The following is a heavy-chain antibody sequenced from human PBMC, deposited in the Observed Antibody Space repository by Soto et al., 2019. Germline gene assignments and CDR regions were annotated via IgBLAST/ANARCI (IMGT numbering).Heavy chain of an antibody. V-gene: IGHV3-30*18. CDR3: AKDLGTHKDLRGYSGYTTDY. J-gene: IGHJ4*02. D-gene: IGHD5-12*01. Sequence: PGWSLRLSCAVYGITFSEYAIHWFRQAPGKGLEWVGVISYDGRHKYYGDSVKGRFTISRDNLMSTLFLQMNSLRTEDTAVYYCAKDLGTHKDLRGYSGYTTDYWGQGTLVSVSS. CDR1: GITFSEYA. CDR2: ISYDGRHK.